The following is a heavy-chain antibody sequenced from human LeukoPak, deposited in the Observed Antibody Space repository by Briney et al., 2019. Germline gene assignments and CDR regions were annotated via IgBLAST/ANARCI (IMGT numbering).Heavy chain of an antibody. D-gene: IGHD6-6*01. Sequence: GGSLRLSCAASGFTFSSYGMHWVRQAPGKGLEWVAVISYDGGNKYYADSVKGRFTISRDNSKNTLYLQMNSLRAEDTAVYYCAKEGGQLVGNWFDPWGQETLVTVSS. CDR1: GFTFSSYG. CDR2: ISYDGGNK. V-gene: IGHV3-30*18. CDR3: AKEGGQLVGNWFDP. J-gene: IGHJ5*02.